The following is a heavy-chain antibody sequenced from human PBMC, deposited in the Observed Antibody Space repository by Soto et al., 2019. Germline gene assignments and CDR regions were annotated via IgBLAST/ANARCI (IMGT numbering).Heavy chain of an antibody. CDR3: ARGATTVTPTFDY. V-gene: IGHV4-59*01. J-gene: IGHJ4*02. D-gene: IGHD4-17*01. CDR2: ICYSGST. Sequence: PSETPSLTCTVSGGSISSYYWSWIRQPPGKGLEWIGYICYSGSTNYNPSLKSRVTISVDTSKNQFSLKLSSVTAADTAVYYCARGATTVTPTFDYWGQGTLVTVSS. CDR1: GGSISSYY.